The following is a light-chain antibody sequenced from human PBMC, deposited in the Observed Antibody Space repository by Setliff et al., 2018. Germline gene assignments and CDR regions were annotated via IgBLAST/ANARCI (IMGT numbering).Light chain of an antibody. CDR3: ISYAGSNNYV. V-gene: IGLV2-8*01. Sequence: QSALTQPPSASGSPGQSVTISCTGTSSDVGSYKYVSWFQQHPGKAPKLMIYEVTKRPSGVPDRFSGSKSGNTASLTVSGLQAEDEADYYCISYAGSNNYVFGTGTKV. J-gene: IGLJ1*01. CDR1: SSDVGSYKY. CDR2: EVT.